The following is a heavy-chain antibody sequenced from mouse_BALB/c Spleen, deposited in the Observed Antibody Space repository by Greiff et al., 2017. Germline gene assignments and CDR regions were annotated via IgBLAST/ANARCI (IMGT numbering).Heavy chain of an antibody. D-gene: IGHD2-1*01. CDR1: GYTFTDYY. J-gene: IGHJ2*01. Sequence: EVQLQQSGPELVKPGASVKMSCKASGYTFTDYYMDWVKQSHGESFEWIGRVNPYNGGTSYNQKFKGKATLTVDKSSSTAYMELNSLTSEDSAVYYCARSRGGNYPFDYWGQGTTLTVSS. CDR2: VNPYNGGT. V-gene: IGHV1-19*01. CDR3: ARSRGGNYPFDY.